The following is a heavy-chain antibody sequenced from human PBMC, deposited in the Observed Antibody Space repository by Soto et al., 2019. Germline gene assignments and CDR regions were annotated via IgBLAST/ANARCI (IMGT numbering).Heavy chain of an antibody. D-gene: IGHD2-2*01. J-gene: IGHJ4*02. CDR3: ANSYCSSTSCYLGLDY. V-gene: IGHV4-59*01. CDR1: GASIGSYY. Sequence: PSETLSLTCTVSGASIGSYYRSWIRQPPGKGLEWIGYIYYNGNTSYNPSLKSRVTISVDRSKNQFSLKLSSVTAADTAVYYCANSYCSSTSCYLGLDYWGQGTLVTVSS. CDR2: IYYNGNT.